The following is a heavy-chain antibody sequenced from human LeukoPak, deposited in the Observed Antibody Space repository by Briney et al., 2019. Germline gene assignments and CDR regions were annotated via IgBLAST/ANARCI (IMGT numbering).Heavy chain of an antibody. CDR3: ARSNVMGYSSSWHHRSSPAHNWFDP. V-gene: IGHV1-69*06. Sequence: GASVKVSCEASGGTFSSYAISWVRQAPGQGLEWMGGIIPIFGTANYAQKFQGRVTITADKSTSTAYMELSSLRSEDTAVYYCARSNVMGYSSSWHHRSSPAHNWFDPWGQGTLVTVSS. D-gene: IGHD6-13*01. CDR2: IIPIFGTA. J-gene: IGHJ5*02. CDR1: GGTFSSYA.